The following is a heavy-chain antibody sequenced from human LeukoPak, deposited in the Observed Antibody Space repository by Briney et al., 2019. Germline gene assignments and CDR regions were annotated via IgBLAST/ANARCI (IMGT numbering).Heavy chain of an antibody. CDR1: GGTFSSYA. J-gene: IGHJ4*02. V-gene: IGHV1-69*05. Sequence: ASVKVSCKASGGTFSSYAISWVRQAPGEGLEWMGRIIPIFGTANYAQKFQGRVTITTDESTSTAYMELSSLRSEDTAVYYCAVTRTGTVTTFDYWGQGTLVTVSS. CDR2: IIPIFGTA. CDR3: AVTRTGTVTTFDY. D-gene: IGHD4-17*01.